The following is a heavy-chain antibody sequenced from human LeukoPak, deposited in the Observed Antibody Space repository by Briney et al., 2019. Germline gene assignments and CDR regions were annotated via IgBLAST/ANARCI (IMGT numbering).Heavy chain of an antibody. CDR3: VRHNHMDV. CDR2: ISAYSGDT. Sequence: GASVKVSCKASGYTFTSYGISWVRQAPGQGLEWMGWISAYSGDTNYAQKFQGRVTMTRDTSTSTVYMELSSLRSEDTAVYYCVRHNHMDVWGQGTTVTVSS. J-gene: IGHJ6*02. CDR1: GYTFTSYG. V-gene: IGHV1-18*01.